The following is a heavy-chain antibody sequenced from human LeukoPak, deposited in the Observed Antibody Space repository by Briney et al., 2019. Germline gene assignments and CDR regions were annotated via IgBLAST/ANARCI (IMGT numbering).Heavy chain of an antibody. J-gene: IGHJ6*02. CDR3: ARDWYPHYYYYYGMDV. D-gene: IGHD6-13*01. CDR1: GYTLTELS. Sequence: GASVKVSCKVSGYTLTELSMHWVRQAPGKGLEWMGGFDPEDGETIYAQKFQGRVTITADESTSTAYMELSSLRSEDTAVYYCARDWYPHYYYYYGMDVWGQGTTVTVSS. CDR2: FDPEDGET. V-gene: IGHV1-24*01.